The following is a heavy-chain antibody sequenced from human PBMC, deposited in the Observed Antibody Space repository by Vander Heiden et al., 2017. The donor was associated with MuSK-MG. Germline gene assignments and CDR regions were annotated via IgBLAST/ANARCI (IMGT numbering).Heavy chain of an antibody. D-gene: IGHD2-21*02. CDR3: ATKAYCGGDCYSSDGFDI. V-gene: IGHV4-34*01. Sequence: QVQLHQWGAGVLKPSETLSLTCGVSGGSLSGSYWTWIRQSPGEGLTYLVEINRSGSINYNPSLESPVTVSVDMSNNQISLRRTSVTAADAGVYYCATKAYCGGDCYSSDGFDIWGQGTVVSVSS. J-gene: IGHJ3*02. CDR2: INRSGSI. CDR1: GGSLSGSY.